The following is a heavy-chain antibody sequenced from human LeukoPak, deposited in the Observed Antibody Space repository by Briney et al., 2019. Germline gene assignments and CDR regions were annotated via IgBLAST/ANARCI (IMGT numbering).Heavy chain of an antibody. Sequence: ASVKVSCKASGYTFTSYYTHWVRQAPGQGLEWMGIIKPSGGSTLYAQKFQGRVTVTSDMSTSTVYVELSSLRSEDTAVYYCAREVPENFNFDYWGQGTLVT. CDR3: AREVPENFNFDY. D-gene: IGHD2/OR15-2a*01. J-gene: IGHJ4*02. CDR2: IKPSGGST. V-gene: IGHV1-46*01. CDR1: GYTFTSYY.